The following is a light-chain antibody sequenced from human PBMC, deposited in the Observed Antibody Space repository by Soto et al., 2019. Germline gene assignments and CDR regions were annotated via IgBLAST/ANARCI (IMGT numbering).Light chain of an antibody. CDR1: SSDVGGYNY. Sequence: QSALTQPASVSGSPGQSITISCTGTSSDVGGYNYVSRYQQHPGKAPKLMIYEVSNRPSGVSNRFSGSKSGNTASLTISGLQAEDEADYYCSSYTSNSTVVFGGGTKLTVL. J-gene: IGLJ2*01. V-gene: IGLV2-14*01. CDR2: EVS. CDR3: SSYTSNSTVV.